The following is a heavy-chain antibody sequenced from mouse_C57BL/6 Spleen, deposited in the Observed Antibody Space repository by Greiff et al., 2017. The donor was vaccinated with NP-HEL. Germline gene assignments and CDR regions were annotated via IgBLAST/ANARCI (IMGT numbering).Heavy chain of an antibody. Sequence: QVQLKQPGAELVKPGASVKMSCKASGYTFTSYWITWVKQRPGQGLEWIGDIYPGSGSTNYNEKFKSKATLTVDTSSSTAYMQLSSLTSEDSAVYYCARDDYDEGYFDYWGQGTTLTVSS. D-gene: IGHD2-4*01. CDR1: GYTFTSYW. CDR2: IYPGSGST. J-gene: IGHJ2*01. V-gene: IGHV1-55*01. CDR3: ARDDYDEGYFDY.